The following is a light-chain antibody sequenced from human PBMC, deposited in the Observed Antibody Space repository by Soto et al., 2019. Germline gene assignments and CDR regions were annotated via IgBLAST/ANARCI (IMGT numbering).Light chain of an antibody. CDR2: EGS. J-gene: IGLJ1*01. Sequence: QSALTQPASVSGSLGQSITISCIGTSDNIGSYNLVSWYQHKPGKAPKIINFEGSKRPSGVSNRFSGSRSGNTASLTISGLQAEDEADYYCCSFAGTGTQYVFGTGTKVT. CDR1: SDNIGSYNL. V-gene: IGLV2-23*01. CDR3: CSFAGTGTQYV.